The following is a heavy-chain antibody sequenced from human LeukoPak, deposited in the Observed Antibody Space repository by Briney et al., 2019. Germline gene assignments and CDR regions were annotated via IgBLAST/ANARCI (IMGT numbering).Heavy chain of an antibody. CDR2: IKQDGSDK. V-gene: IGHV3-7*01. Sequence: GGSLRLSCAASGFTFSTYWMNWVRQVPGKGLEWVAIIKQDGSDKYYVDSVRGRFTISRDNAKNSLYLQMNSLRADDTGVYYCARDDQRGYTYDIAFDIWGQGTMVTVSS. D-gene: IGHD5-18*01. J-gene: IGHJ3*02. CDR3: ARDDQRGYTYDIAFDI. CDR1: GFTFSTYW.